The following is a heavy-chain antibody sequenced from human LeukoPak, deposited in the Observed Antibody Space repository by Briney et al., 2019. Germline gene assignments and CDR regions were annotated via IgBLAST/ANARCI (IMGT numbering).Heavy chain of an antibody. CDR2: IYSSGNT. J-gene: IGHJ5*02. CDR1: GGSISTYY. CDR3: ARGQPRNQLLFDP. Sequence: SETLSLTCTVSGGSISTYYWTWIRQPPGKGLEWIGYIYSSGNTNYNSSLKSRVAISLDTSKNQFSLKLSSVTAADTAVYYCARGQPRNQLLFDPWGQGTLVTVSS. D-gene: IGHD1-14*01. V-gene: IGHV4-59*01.